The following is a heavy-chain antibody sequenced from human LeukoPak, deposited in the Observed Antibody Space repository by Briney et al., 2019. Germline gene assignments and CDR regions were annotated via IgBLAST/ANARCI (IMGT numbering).Heavy chain of an antibody. CDR1: GCTFTGYY. CDR3: ARMSCSSTSCYDNWFDP. J-gene: IGHJ5*02. D-gene: IGHD2-2*01. Sequence: ASVKVSCKASGCTFTGYYMHWVRQAPGQGLEWMGWINPNSGGTNYAQKFQGRVTMTRDTSISTAYMELSRLRSDDTAVYYCARMSCSSTSCYDNWFDPWGQGTLVTVSS. V-gene: IGHV1-2*02. CDR2: INPNSGGT.